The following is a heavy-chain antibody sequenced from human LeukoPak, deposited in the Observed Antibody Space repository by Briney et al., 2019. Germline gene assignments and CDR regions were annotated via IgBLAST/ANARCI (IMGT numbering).Heavy chain of an antibody. D-gene: IGHD3-3*01. J-gene: IGHJ4*02. CDR1: GGTFSSYT. Sequence: SVKVSCKASGGTFSSYTISWVRQAPGQGLEWMGRIIPILGIANYAQKFQGRITITADKSTSTAYMELSSLRSEDTAVYYCARARKDYDFWSGYSPFDYWGQGTLVTVSS. CDR2: IIPILGIA. V-gene: IGHV1-69*02. CDR3: ARARKDYDFWSGYSPFDY.